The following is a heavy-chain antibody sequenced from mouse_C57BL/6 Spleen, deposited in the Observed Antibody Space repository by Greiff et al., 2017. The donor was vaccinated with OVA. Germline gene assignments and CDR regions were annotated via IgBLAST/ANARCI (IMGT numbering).Heavy chain of an antibody. V-gene: IGHV5-4*03. CDR1: GFTFSSYA. CDR2: ISDGGSYT. D-gene: IGHD2-2*01. CDR3: ARGGIYYGYDKGALDY. Sequence: DVKLVESGGGLVKPGGSLKLSCAASGFTFSSYAMSWVRQTPEKRLEWVATISDGGSYTYYPDNVKGRFTISRDNAKNNLYLQMSHLKSEDTAMYYCARGGIYYGYDKGALDYWGQGTSVTVSS. J-gene: IGHJ4*01.